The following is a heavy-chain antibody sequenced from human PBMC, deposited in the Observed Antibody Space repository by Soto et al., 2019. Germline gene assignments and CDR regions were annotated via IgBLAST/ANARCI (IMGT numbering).Heavy chain of an antibody. CDR1: GGTFSSYA. Sequence: SVKVSCKASGGTFSSYAISWVRQAPGQGLEWMGGIIPIFGTANYAQKFQGRVTITADESTSTAYMELSSLRSEDTAVYYCASSDYYDSSGYNNAFDIWGQGTMVTLSS. J-gene: IGHJ3*02. D-gene: IGHD3-22*01. CDR2: IIPIFGTA. V-gene: IGHV1-69*13. CDR3: ASSDYYDSSGYNNAFDI.